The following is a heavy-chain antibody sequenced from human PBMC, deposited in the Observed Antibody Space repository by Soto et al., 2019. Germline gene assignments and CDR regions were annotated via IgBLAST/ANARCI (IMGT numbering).Heavy chain of an antibody. J-gene: IGHJ5*02. CDR3: ARGQRFSDWFDP. V-gene: IGHV4-4*07. D-gene: IGHD3-3*01. Sequence: PSETLSLTCSISGGSMTSYYWTWILQPAGKGLEWIGRIYSSGGTHYHPSLKSRVVISLDTSKNQFSLRLNSVTAADTAVYYCARGQRFSDWFDPWGQGTLVTSPQ. CDR1: GGSMTSYY. CDR2: IYSSGGT.